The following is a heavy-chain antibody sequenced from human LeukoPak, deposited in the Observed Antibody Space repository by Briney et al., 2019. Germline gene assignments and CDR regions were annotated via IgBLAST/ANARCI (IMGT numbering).Heavy chain of an antibody. CDR3: ANVYYYGSGSERAGVYYGMDV. CDR1: GFTFSSYA. D-gene: IGHD3-10*01. V-gene: IGHV3-30-3*01. CDR2: ISYDGSNK. Sequence: GGSLRLSCAASGFTFSSYAMHWVRQAPGKGLEWVAVISYDGSNKYYADSVKGRFTISRDNSKNTLYLQMNSLRAEDTAVYYCANVYYYGSGSERAGVYYGMDVWGQGTTVTVSS. J-gene: IGHJ6*02.